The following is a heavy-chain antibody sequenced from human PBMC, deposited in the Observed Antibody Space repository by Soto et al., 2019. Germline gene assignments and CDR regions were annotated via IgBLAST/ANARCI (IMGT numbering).Heavy chain of an antibody. J-gene: IGHJ3*02. V-gene: IGHV3-74*01. D-gene: IGHD5-12*01. CDR3: IRDYGEPGSTNAFDI. CDR1: GFTFSSFW. Sequence: GSLRLSCAASGFTFSSFWMHWVRQAPGEGLVWVSRINGDGSGTNYADFVEGRFTISRDNAKNTLYLQMSSLRAEDTAVYYCIRDYGEPGSTNAFDIWGQGTVVTVSS. CDR2: INGDGSGT.